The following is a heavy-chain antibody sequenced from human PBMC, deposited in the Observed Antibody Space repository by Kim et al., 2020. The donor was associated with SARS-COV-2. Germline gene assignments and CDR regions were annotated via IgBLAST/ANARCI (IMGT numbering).Heavy chain of an antibody. CDR3: ARDLAVGGDYVWGWGNDYYYGMDV. Sequence: ASVKVSCKASGYTFTGYYMHWVRQAPGQGLEWMGWINPNSGGTNYAQKFQGWVTMTRDTSISTAYMELSRLRSDDTAVYYCARDLAVGGDYVWGWGNDYYYGMDVWGQGTTVTVSS. CDR1: GYTFTGYY. D-gene: IGHD3-16*01. J-gene: IGHJ6*02. V-gene: IGHV1-2*04. CDR2: INPNSGGT.